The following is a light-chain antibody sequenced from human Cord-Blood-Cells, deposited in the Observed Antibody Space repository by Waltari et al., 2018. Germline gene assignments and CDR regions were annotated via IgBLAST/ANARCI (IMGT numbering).Light chain of an antibody. J-gene: IGLJ1*01. CDR2: EVS. Sequence: QSALTQPPSASGSPGQSVTISCTGTSSDVGGYNYVSWYQQHPGKAPKLMIYEVSKRPSGVPDRFSGSKSGNTASLTVSGLQAEDEADYYCSSYAGSNNYVLGTVTKVTVL. V-gene: IGLV2-8*01. CDR3: SSYAGSNNYV. CDR1: SSDVGGYNY.